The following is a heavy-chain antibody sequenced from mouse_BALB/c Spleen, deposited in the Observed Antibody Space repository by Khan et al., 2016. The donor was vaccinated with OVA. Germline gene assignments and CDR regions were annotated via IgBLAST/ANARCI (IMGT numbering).Heavy chain of an antibody. CDR3: ARGNYYGNSSWFGY. D-gene: IGHD1-1*01. V-gene: IGHV1-9*01. J-gene: IGHJ3*01. CDR1: GHTFSSYW. CDR2: ILSGSGST. Sequence: VQLQQSGPELMKPGASVKMSCKATGHTFSSYWIGWAKQRPGHGLEWIAEILSGSGSTNYNEKFKGKATSTADTSSSTAYMQLSSLTSEDSAVYYCARGNYYGNSSWFGYWGQGTLVTVSA.